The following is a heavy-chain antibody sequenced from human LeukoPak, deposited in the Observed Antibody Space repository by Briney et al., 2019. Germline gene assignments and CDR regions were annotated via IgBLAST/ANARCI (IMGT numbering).Heavy chain of an antibody. CDR3: ARWYYYDSSGYYAN. J-gene: IGHJ4*02. V-gene: IGHV3-23*01. D-gene: IGHD3-22*01. CDR1: GFTFSSHG. CDR2: ISPNGVIT. Sequence: TGGSLRLSCAASGFTFSSHGMNWVRQAPGKGLEWVSGISPNGVITYYADSVKGRFTISRDNSNNMLYLQMGSLRAEDMAVYYCARWYYYDSSGYYANWGQGTLVTVSS.